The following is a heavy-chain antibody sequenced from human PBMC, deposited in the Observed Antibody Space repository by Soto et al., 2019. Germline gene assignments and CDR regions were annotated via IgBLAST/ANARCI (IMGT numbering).Heavy chain of an antibody. J-gene: IGHJ3*02. CDR2: IVVGSGNT. CDR1: GFTFTSSA. CDR3: AAVASDYYDSSGYPDAFDI. V-gene: IGHV1-58*01. Sequence: SVKVSCKASGFTFTSSAVQWVRQARGQRLEWIGWIVVGSGNTNYAQKFQERVTITRDMSTSTAYVELSSLRSEDTAVYYCAAVASDYYDSSGYPDAFDIWGQGTMVTVSS. D-gene: IGHD3-22*01.